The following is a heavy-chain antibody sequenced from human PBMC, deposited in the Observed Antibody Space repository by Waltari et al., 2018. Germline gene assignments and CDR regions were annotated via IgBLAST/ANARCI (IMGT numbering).Heavy chain of an antibody. D-gene: IGHD3-16*02. CDR3: TRDLSPGGADV. V-gene: IGHV3-9*02. Sequence: EVQVVASVAGLVEPGKSMRLYCLVSGSTSDKAAIHWVRQAPGKGLEWVSGIFWKSGRPGYADSVKGRFSISRDYAKNSLYLQMNSLRSEDTAIYYCTRDLSPGGADVWGQGTTVTVS. J-gene: IGHJ6*02. CDR1: GSTSDKAA. CDR2: IFWKSGRP.